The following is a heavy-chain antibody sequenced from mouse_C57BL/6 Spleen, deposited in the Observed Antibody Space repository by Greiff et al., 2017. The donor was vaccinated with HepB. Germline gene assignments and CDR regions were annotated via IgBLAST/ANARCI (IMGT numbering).Heavy chain of an antibody. Sequence: VQLQQPGAELVKPGASVKMSCKASGYTFTSYWITWVKQRPGQGLEWIGDIYPGSGSTNYNEKFKSKATLTVDTSSSTAYMQLSSLTSEDSAVYYCARREDYYGSSYDAMDYWGQGTSVTVSS. CDR2: IYPGSGST. D-gene: IGHD1-1*01. V-gene: IGHV1-55*01. CDR3: ARREDYYGSSYDAMDY. CDR1: GYTFTSYW. J-gene: IGHJ4*01.